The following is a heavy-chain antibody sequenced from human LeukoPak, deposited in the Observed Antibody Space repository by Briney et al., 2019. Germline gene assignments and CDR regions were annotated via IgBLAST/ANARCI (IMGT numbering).Heavy chain of an antibody. CDR2: ISCSGGST. J-gene: IGHJ4*02. CDR3: AKVRGWSYNFDY. D-gene: IGHD6-19*01. Sequence: GGSLRLSCAASGFTFSSYAMSWVRQAPGKGLEWVSVISCSGGSTYYADSVKGRFTISRDNSKNTLYLQMNSLRAEDTAVYYCAKVRGWSYNFDYWGQGTLVTVSS. V-gene: IGHV3-23*01. CDR1: GFTFSSYA.